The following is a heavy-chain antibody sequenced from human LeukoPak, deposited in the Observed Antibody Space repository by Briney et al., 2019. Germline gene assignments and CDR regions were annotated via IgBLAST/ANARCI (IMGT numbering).Heavy chain of an antibody. V-gene: IGHV4-59*01. J-gene: IGHJ4*02. CDR1: GGSISSYY. CDR2: IYYSGST. CDR3: ATTVKVGATYYDY. D-gene: IGHD1-26*01. Sequence: SETLSLTCTVSGGSISSYYWSWIRQPPGKGLEWIGYIYYSGSTNYTPSLKSRVTISVDTSKNQFSLKLSSVTAADTAVYYCATTVKVGATYYDYWGQGTLVTVSS.